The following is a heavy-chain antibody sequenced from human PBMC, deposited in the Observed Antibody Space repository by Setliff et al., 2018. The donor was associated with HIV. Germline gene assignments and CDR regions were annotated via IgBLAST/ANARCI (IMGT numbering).Heavy chain of an antibody. Sequence: SVKVSCKASGGTFSNYAISWVRQAPGQGLEWMGGIIPILGIANYAQKFQGRVTITADESTSTAYMELSSLRSEDTAVYYCARLWFGELLPYNFDYWGQGTLVTVSS. J-gene: IGHJ4*02. CDR2: IIPILGIA. V-gene: IGHV1-69*10. D-gene: IGHD3-10*01. CDR3: ARLWFGELLPYNFDY. CDR1: GGTFSNYA.